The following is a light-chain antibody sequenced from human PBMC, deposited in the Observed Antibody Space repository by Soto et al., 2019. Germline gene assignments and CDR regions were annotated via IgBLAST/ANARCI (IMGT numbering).Light chain of an antibody. J-gene: IGLJ2*01. CDR2: YDS. V-gene: IGLV3-21*04. CDR3: QVWDSSSDVV. Sequence: SYELTQPPSVSVAPGKTARITCGGNNIGSKSVHWYQQKPGQAPVLVIYYDSDRPSGIPERFSGSNSGNTATLTISRVEAGDEADYYCQVWDSSSDVVFGGGTK. CDR1: NIGSKS.